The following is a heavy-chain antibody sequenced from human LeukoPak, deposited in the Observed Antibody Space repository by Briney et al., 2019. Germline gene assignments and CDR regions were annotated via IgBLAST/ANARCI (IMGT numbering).Heavy chain of an antibody. D-gene: IGHD6-6*01. Sequence: SETLSLTCAVYGGSLSGFYWSWIRQPPGKGLEWIGEINHSGSTNYNPSLKSRVTISVDTSKNQFSLKLSSVTAADTAVYYCARQMYSSSPFWGQGTLVTVSS. V-gene: IGHV4-34*01. CDR2: INHSGST. J-gene: IGHJ4*02. CDR3: ARQMYSSSPF. CDR1: GGSLSGFY.